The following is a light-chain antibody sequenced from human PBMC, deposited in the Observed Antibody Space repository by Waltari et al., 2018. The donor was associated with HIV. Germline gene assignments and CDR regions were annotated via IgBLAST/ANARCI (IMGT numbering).Light chain of an antibody. J-gene: IGLJ2*01. CDR3: SSYAGFNNFVI. V-gene: IGLV2-8*01. Sequence: QSALTQPPSASGSPGPSVTISCTGTSSDVGGYKYVSWYQQHPGKAPKLMIYEVSKRPSGVPDRFSGSKSGNTASLTVSGLQAEDEADYYCSSYAGFNNFVIFGGGTKLTVL. CDR2: EVS. CDR1: SSDVGGYKY.